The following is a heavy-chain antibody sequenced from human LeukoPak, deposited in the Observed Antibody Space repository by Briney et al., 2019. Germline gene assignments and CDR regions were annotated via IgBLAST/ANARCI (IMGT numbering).Heavy chain of an antibody. Sequence: KPSETLSLTCTVSGGSISSSSYYWGWIRQPPGKGLEWIGSIYYSGSTYYNPSLKSRVTISVDTSKNQFSLKLSSVTAADTAVYYCAKEELLFSVVSAFDIWGQGTMVTVSS. CDR3: AKEELLFSVVSAFDI. D-gene: IGHD4-23*01. J-gene: IGHJ3*02. V-gene: IGHV4-39*02. CDR2: IYYSGST. CDR1: GGSISSSSYY.